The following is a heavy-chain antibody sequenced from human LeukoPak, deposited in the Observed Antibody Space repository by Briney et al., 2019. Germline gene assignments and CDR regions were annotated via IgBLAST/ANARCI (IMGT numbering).Heavy chain of an antibody. CDR1: GYTLTELS. Sequence: ASVKVSCKVSGYTLTELSMHWVRQAPGKGLEWMGGFDPEDGETIYAQNLQGRVTMTTNTSTSTAYMELRSLRSDDTAIYYCAREGRYYYYYMDVWGKGTTVTVSS. J-gene: IGHJ6*03. CDR3: AREGRYYYYYMDV. CDR2: FDPEDGET. V-gene: IGHV1-24*01.